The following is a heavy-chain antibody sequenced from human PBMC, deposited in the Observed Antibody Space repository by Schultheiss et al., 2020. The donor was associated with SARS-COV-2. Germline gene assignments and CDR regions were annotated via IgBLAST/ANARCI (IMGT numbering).Heavy chain of an antibody. CDR2: INHSGST. Sequence: SETLSLTCAVYGGSFSGYYWSWIRQPPGKGLEWIGEINHSGSTNYNPSLKSRVTILVDTSKNQFSLKLSSVTAADTAVYYCARGPSSWYHYYYYYMDVWGKGTTVTVSS. CDR3: ARGPSSWYHYYYYYMDV. D-gene: IGHD6-13*01. V-gene: IGHV4-34*01. CDR1: GGSFSGYY. J-gene: IGHJ6*03.